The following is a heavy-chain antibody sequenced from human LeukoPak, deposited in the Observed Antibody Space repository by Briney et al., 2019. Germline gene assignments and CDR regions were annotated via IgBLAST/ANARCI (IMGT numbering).Heavy chain of an antibody. CDR1: GFTFSTYN. D-gene: IGHD1-20*01. J-gene: IGHJ4*02. CDR3: ARDPATVTGTTEGPDY. CDR2: IWSDGSYK. V-gene: IGHV3-33*01. Sequence: GRSLRLSCAASGFTFSTYNMRRVRQAPGKGLEWVALIWSDGSYKYYADSVMGRFTISRDNSKNTLYLQMNSLRAEDTAVYYCARDPATVTGTTEGPDYWGQGTLVTVSS.